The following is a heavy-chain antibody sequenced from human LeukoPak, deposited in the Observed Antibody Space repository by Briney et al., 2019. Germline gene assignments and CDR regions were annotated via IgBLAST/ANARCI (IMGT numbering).Heavy chain of an antibody. D-gene: IGHD3-10*01. V-gene: IGHV4-34*01. J-gene: IGHJ4*02. Sequence: PSESLSLTCAVYGGSFSGYYWSWIRQPPGKGLEWIWEINHSGSTNYNPSLKSRVTISVDTSRNQFSLKLSSVTAADTAVYYCARGGRNITMVRGVIITGFDYWGQGTLVTVSS. CDR2: INHSGST. CDR3: ARGGRNITMVRGVIITGFDY. CDR1: GGSFSGYY.